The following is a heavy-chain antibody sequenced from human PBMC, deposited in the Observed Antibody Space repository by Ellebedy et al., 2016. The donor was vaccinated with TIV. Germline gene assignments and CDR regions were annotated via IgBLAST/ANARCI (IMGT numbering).Heavy chain of an antibody. CDR2: INHSEST. D-gene: IGHD2-15*01. J-gene: IGHJ5*02. CDR3: ARGSGGNFKWFDP. V-gene: IGHV4-34*01. CDR1: VGSFSGYY. Sequence: SETLSLTXAVYVGSFSGYYWTWIRQTPEKGLEWVGDINHSESTNYNPSLKSRVTISVDTSKNQFSLKLTSVTAADTAMYYCARGSGGNFKWFDPWGQGTLVTVSS.